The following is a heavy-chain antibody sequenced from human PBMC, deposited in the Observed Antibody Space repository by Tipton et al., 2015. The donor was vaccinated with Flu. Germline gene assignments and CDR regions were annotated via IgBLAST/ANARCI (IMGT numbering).Heavy chain of an antibody. CDR3: AREGGYCNTVTCYKYFQH. D-gene: IGHD2-15*01. CDR2: INGDGSST. Sequence: GSLRLSCAASEFIFSNSWMHWVRQAPGKGLEWVSRINGDGSSTTYADSVKGRFSMSRDNAKDTLYLQMNSLRADDTAVYYCAREGGYCNTVTCYKYFQHWGQGTLVTVYS. CDR1: EFIFSNSW. J-gene: IGHJ1*01. V-gene: IGHV3-74*01.